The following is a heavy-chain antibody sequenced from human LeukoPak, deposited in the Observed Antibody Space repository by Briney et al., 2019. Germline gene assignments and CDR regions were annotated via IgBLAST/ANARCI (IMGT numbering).Heavy chain of an antibody. J-gene: IGHJ4*02. CDR2: IYYSGST. Sequence: PSETLSLTCTVSGGSISSSSYYWGWIRQPPGKGLEWIGSIYYSGSTYYNPSLKSRVTISVDTSKNQFSLKLSSVTAADTALYYCARGPCTSANCYWSLDYWGQGILVTVSS. D-gene: IGHD2-2*01. CDR3: ARGPCTSANCYWSLDY. V-gene: IGHV4-39*07. CDR1: GGSISSSSYY.